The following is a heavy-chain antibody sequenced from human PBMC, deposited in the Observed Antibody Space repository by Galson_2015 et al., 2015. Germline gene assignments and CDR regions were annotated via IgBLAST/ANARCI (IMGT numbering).Heavy chain of an antibody. CDR3: ARDSSIAARPGYYYYGMDV. CDR1: GFTVSSNY. J-gene: IGHJ6*02. V-gene: IGHV3-66*02. Sequence: SLRLSCAASGFTVSSNYMSWVRQAPGKGLEWVSVIYSGGSTYYADSVKGRFTISRDNSKNTLYLQMNSLRAEDTAVYYCARDSSIAARPGYYYYGMDVWGQGTTVTVSS. CDR2: IYSGGST. D-gene: IGHD6-6*01.